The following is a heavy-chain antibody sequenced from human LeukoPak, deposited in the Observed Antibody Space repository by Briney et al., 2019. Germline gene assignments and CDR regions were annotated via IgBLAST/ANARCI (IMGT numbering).Heavy chain of an antibody. J-gene: IGHJ4*02. V-gene: IGHV3-30*01. CDR3: ARDRHSPAKYYFDY. Sequence: TGGSLRLSCAASGFTFNAYAMHWVRQAPGKGLEWVAVVSNDGRDKHYADSVKGRFTISRDNSENTLYLQMNTLRAEDTAVYYCARDRHSPAKYYFDYWGQGTLVTVSS. CDR2: VSNDGRDK. CDR1: GFTFNAYA. D-gene: IGHD2-15*01.